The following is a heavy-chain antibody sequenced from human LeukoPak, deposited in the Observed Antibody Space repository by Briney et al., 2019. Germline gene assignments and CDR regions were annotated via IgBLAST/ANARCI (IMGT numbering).Heavy chain of an antibody. Sequence: ASVKVSCKASGYTFTSYGISWVRQAPGQGLGWMGWISAYNGNTNYAQKLQGRVTMTTDTSTSTAYMELRSLRSDDTAVYYCARVAGYSYAQHNWFDPWGQGTLVTVSS. CDR1: GYTFTSYG. CDR3: ARVAGYSYAQHNWFDP. D-gene: IGHD5-18*01. V-gene: IGHV1-18*01. CDR2: ISAYNGNT. J-gene: IGHJ5*02.